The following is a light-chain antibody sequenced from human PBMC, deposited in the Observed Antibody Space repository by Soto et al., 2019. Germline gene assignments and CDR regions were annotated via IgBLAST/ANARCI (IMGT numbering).Light chain of an antibody. CDR2: AAS. J-gene: IGKJ4*01. Sequence: DIQMTQAASSLSASVGDRVTINCRASQSISSYLNWYQQKPGKAPKLLIYAASSLQSGVPSRFSGSGSGTDFTLTISSLQPEDFATYYCQQSYSTPLTFGGGTKVDIK. V-gene: IGKV1-39*01. CDR3: QQSYSTPLT. CDR1: QSISSY.